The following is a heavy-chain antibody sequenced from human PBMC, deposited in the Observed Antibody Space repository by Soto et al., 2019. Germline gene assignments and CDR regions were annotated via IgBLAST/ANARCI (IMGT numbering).Heavy chain of an antibody. D-gene: IGHD2-21*01. CDR1: GFSLSTSGVG. Sequence: QITLKESGPTLVKPTQTLTLTCTFSGFSLSTSGVGVGWIRQPPGKAPDWLALIYWDDNSLYSPSLKSRLTVTRGTSNNQVVLKLTNMVPVDTATYYCAHWWWNSGPFDYWGQGTLVTVSS. CDR3: AHWWWNSGPFDY. J-gene: IGHJ4*02. V-gene: IGHV2-5*02. CDR2: IYWDDNS.